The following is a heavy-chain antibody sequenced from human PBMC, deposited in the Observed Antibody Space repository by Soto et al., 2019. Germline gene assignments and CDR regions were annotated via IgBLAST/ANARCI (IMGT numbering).Heavy chain of an antibody. CDR2: ININRGDV. J-gene: IGHJ4*03. CDR3: ATDDMNTGRLED. V-gene: IGHV1-18*01. Sequence: ASVKISCKASGHTSTHNGISWVRRAPGQGLEWMGWININRGDVNHAPKFQGRVTMTTDTSTTTAYVELRSLRLDDTAVYFCATDDMNTGRLEDWCNGTLVTVSS. CDR1: GHTSTHNG. D-gene: IGHD1-1*01.